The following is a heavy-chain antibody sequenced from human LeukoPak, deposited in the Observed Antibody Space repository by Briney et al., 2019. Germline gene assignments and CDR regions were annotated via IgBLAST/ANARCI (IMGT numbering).Heavy chain of an antibody. CDR1: GYTFTSYY. CDR3: AREGDYYDSSGYYLTVPDY. CDR2: INPNSGGT. D-gene: IGHD3-22*01. V-gene: IGHV1-2*06. Sequence: ASVKVSCKASGYTFTSYYMHWVRQAPGQGLEWMGRINPNSGGTNYAQKFQGRVTMTRDTSISTAYMELSRLRSDDTAVYYCAREGDYYDSSGYYLTVPDYWGQGTLVTVSS. J-gene: IGHJ4*02.